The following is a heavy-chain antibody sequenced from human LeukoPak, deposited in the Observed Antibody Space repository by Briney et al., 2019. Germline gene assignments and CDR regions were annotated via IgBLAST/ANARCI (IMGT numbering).Heavy chain of an antibody. CDR3: ARDNQAYYYDSSGYWVVIDY. Sequence: SETLSLTCTVSGGSISSSSYYWGWIRQPPGKGLEWNGSIYYSGSTYYNPSLKSRVTISVDTSKNQFSLKLSSVTAADTAVYYCARDNQAYYYDSSGYWVVIDYWGQGTLVTVSS. D-gene: IGHD3-22*01. V-gene: IGHV4-39*07. CDR2: IYYSGST. CDR1: GGSISSSSYY. J-gene: IGHJ4*02.